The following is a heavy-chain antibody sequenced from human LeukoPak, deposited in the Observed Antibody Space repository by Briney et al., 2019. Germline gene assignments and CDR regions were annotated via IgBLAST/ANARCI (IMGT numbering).Heavy chain of an antibody. Sequence: SETLSLTCTLSGGSISSSSHSWGWIRQPPGKGLEWTGSIYYTGTTYYNPSLKSRVTISVDTSKNQFSLKLNSVTAADTAVYYCAQSLGSSNWIGNWFDPWGQGTLVTVSS. D-gene: IGHD6-13*01. CDR3: AQSLGSSNWIGNWFDP. J-gene: IGHJ5*02. V-gene: IGHV4-39*01. CDR2: IYYTGTT. CDR1: GGSISSSSHS.